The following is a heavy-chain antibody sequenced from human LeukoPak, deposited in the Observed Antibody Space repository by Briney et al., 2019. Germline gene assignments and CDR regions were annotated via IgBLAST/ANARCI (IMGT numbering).Heavy chain of an antibody. D-gene: IGHD6-19*01. CDR3: AKVNTRSIAVAGKGWFDP. Sequence: GGSLRLSCAASGFTFSSYAMSWVRQAPGKGLEWVSAISGSGGSTYYADSVKGRFTISRDNSKNTPYLQMNSLRAEDTAVYYCAKVNTRSIAVAGKGWFDPWGQGTLVTVSS. V-gene: IGHV3-23*01. J-gene: IGHJ5*02. CDR2: ISGSGGST. CDR1: GFTFSSYA.